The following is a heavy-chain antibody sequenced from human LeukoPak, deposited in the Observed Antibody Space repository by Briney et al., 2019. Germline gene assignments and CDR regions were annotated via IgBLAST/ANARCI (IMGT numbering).Heavy chain of an antibody. Sequence: QTLSLTCSVSGGSITSGGDYWHWIRQPPGKALEWLARIDWDDDKYYSTSLKTRLTISKDTSKNQVVLTMTNMDPVDTATYYCARMYSSGSPFDYWGQGTLVTVSS. D-gene: IGHD3-22*01. J-gene: IGHJ4*02. CDR3: ARMYSSGSPFDY. CDR2: IDWDDDK. V-gene: IGHV2-70*11. CDR1: GGSITSGGDY.